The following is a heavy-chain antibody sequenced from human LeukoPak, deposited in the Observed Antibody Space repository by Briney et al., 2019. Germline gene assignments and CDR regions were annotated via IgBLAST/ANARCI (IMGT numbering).Heavy chain of an antibody. J-gene: IGHJ4*02. V-gene: IGHV3-23*01. CDR1: GFTFNQYT. D-gene: IGHD2-2*03. CDR3: ARVAVPSSMDMNFDF. CDR2: IRHNGADT. Sequence: GGSLTLSCTASGFTFNQYTMNWVRQAPGKGLEWVSSIRHNGADTWYADSVKGRFTISRDNSRNTLFLQVNTLRVEDTAVYYCARVAVPSSMDMNFDFWGQGTLVTVSS.